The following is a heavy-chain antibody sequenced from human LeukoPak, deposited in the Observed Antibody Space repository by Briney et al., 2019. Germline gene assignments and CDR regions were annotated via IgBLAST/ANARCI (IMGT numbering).Heavy chain of an antibody. D-gene: IGHD3-3*01. CDR1: GGSISSGDYY. V-gene: IGHV4-30-4*01. Sequence: SETLSLTCTVSGGSISSGDYYWSWIRQPPGKGLEWIGYIYYSGSTYYNPSLKSRVTISVDTSKNQFSLKLSSVTAADTAVYYCARGRLRSINWFDPWGQGTLVTVSS. CDR3: ARGRLRSINWFDP. CDR2: IYYSGST. J-gene: IGHJ5*02.